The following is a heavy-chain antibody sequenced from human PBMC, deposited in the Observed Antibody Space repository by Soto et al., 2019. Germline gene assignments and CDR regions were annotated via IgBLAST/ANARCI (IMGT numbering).Heavy chain of an antibody. CDR1: GGTFNSYI. CDR3: ARAFASNKYYFDS. V-gene: IGHV1-69*13. CDR2: IIPIFGSA. D-gene: IGHD3-3*02. Sequence: SVKVSCKTSGGTFNSYIITWVRQAPGQGLEWMGGIIPIFGSAGYAQKLQGRVTITADESTSTAYMELSSLRSEDTAVYYCARAFASNKYYFDSWGQGTQVTVSS. J-gene: IGHJ4*02.